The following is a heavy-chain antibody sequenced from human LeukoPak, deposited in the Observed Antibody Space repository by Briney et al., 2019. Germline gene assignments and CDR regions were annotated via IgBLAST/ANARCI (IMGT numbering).Heavy chain of an antibody. Sequence: PGGSLRLSCAASGFTFSSYAMSWVRQAPGKGLEWIGYIYYSGSTNYNPSLKSRVTISVDTSKNQFSLKLSSVTAADTAVYYCARHWMAVAPYWYFDLWGRGTLVTVSS. CDR2: IYYSGST. V-gene: IGHV4-59*08. CDR3: ARHWMAVAPYWYFDL. CDR1: GFTFSSYA. D-gene: IGHD6-19*01. J-gene: IGHJ2*01.